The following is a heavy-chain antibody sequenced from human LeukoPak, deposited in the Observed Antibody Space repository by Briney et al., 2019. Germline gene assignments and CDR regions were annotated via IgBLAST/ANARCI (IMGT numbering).Heavy chain of an antibody. V-gene: IGHV1-18*01. CDR3: AMPDYYDSSGYYGNKFDY. J-gene: IGHJ4*02. D-gene: IGHD3-22*01. Sequence: ASVKVSCKASGYTFTNYGISWVRQAPGQGLEWMGWISGNNGDTNYAQKFQGRVTMTTDTSTSTAYMELRSLRSDDTAVYYCAMPDYYDSSGYYGNKFDYWGQGTLVTVSS. CDR1: GYTFTNYG. CDR2: ISGNNGDT.